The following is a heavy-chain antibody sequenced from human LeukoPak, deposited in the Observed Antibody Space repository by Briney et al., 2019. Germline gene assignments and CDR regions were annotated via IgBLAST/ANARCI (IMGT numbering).Heavy chain of an antibody. CDR2: TRNKANSYTT. CDR3: TREKQLVANLFDY. Sequence: GGSLRLSCAASGFTFSDHYMDWVRQAPGKGLEWVGRTRNKANSYTTEYAASVKGRFTISRDDSKNSLYLQMNSLKTEDTAVYYCTREKQLVANLFDYWGQGTLVTVSS. D-gene: IGHD6-13*01. CDR1: GFTFSDHY. J-gene: IGHJ4*02. V-gene: IGHV3-72*01.